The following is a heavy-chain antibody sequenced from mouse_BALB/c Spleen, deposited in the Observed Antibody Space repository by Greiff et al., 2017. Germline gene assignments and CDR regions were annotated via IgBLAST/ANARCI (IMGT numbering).Heavy chain of an antibody. CDR1: GFSLTSYG. Sequence: QVQLQQSGPGLVQPSQSLSITCTVSGFSLTSYGVHWVRQSPGKGLEWLGVIWSGGSTDYNAAFISRLSISKDNSKSQVFFKMNSLQADDTAIYYCAAIGTGFAYWGQGTLVTVSA. V-gene: IGHV2-4-1*01. CDR3: AAIGTGFAY. CDR2: IWSGGST. D-gene: IGHD2-14*01. J-gene: IGHJ3*01.